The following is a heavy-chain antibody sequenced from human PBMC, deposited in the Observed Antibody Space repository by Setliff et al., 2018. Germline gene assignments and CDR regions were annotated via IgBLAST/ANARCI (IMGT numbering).Heavy chain of an antibody. Sequence: GGSLRLSCAASGFVFNSYGMHWVRQAPGKGLEWLTFIRFDGSYKYYADSVKGRFTISRDNSKNTLYLQMNSLRSEDTAVFYCARDTRDRYDRSGHYLSLDYWGQGTLVTVSS. CDR1: GFVFNSYG. CDR2: IRFDGSYK. J-gene: IGHJ4*02. CDR3: ARDTRDRYDRSGHYLSLDY. D-gene: IGHD3-22*01. V-gene: IGHV3-30*02.